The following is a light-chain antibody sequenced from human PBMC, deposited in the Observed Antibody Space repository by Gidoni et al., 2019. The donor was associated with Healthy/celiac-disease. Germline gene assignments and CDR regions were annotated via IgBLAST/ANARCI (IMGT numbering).Light chain of an antibody. CDR3: QQRNNAKYT. CDR1: ESVSSY. CDR2: DES. J-gene: IGKJ2*01. Sequence: PTTLSLSAAERATLACRGRESVSSYIAWNQQKPSQGPRLLIYDESNSATGIPARFSGSGTGTDFTLTISSREPEDFAVYYCQQRNNAKYTFGEGTKLEIK. V-gene: IGKV3-11*01.